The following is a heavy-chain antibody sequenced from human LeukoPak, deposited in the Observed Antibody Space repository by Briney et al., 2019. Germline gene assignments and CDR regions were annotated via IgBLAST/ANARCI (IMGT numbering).Heavy chain of an antibody. CDR3: ARAETYADAFDI. D-gene: IGHD5-24*01. Sequence: PGGSLRLSCAASGFTFSSYSMNWVRQAPGKGLEWVSSISSSSSYIYYADSVKGRFTISRDNAKNSLYLQMNSLRAEDTAVYYCARAETYADAFDIWGQGTMVTVSS. J-gene: IGHJ3*02. V-gene: IGHV3-21*01. CDR1: GFTFSSYS. CDR2: ISSSSSYI.